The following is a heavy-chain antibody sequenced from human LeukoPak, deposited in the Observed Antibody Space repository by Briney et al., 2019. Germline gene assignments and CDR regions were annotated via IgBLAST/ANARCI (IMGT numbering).Heavy chain of an antibody. CDR2: NYHSGST. V-gene: IGHV4-38-2*02. J-gene: IGHJ4*02. D-gene: IGHD4-11*01. CDR1: GYSISSGYY. Sequence: SETLSLTCTVSGYSISSGYYWGWIRQPPGQGLEWIGRNYHSGSTYYNPSLKSRVTISVDTSKNQFSLKLSSVTAADTAVYYCARDLSTVLYYFDYWGQGTLVTVSS. CDR3: ARDLSTVLYYFDY.